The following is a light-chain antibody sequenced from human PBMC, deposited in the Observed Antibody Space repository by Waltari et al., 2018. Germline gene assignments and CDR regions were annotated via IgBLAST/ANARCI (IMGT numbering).Light chain of an antibody. J-gene: IGKJ4*01. Sequence: TCRASQSIRSYLNWYQQKPGKAPKFLIYAASSLQSGVPSRFTGSGSGTDFTLTISSLQPEDFATYYCQQSYSTPLTFGGGTKVEIK. CDR2: AAS. V-gene: IGKV1-39*01. CDR3: QQSYSTPLT. CDR1: QSIRSY.